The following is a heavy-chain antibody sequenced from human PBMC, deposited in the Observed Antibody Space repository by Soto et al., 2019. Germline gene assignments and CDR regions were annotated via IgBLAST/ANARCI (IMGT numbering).Heavy chain of an antibody. CDR1: GDIFTGYY. J-gene: IGHJ5*02. V-gene: IGHV1-2*02. Sequence: QVQLVQSGAEVKKSGASVKVSCKASGDIFTGYYFHWVRQAPGQGLEWVGWINPNSGGTNYAQNFQGRATITRDSAITTVYMELRSLRPEDTGVYYCARDGVAVAGSQNWLDTWGQGTLVTVSS. CDR2: INPNSGGT. D-gene: IGHD6-19*01. CDR3: ARDGVAVAGSQNWLDT.